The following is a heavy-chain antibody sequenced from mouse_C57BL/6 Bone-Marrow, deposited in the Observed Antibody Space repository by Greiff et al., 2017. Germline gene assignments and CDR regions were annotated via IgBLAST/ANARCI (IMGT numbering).Heavy chain of an antibody. Sequence: VKLVESGAELVRPGTSVKVSCKASGYAFTNYLIEWVKQRPGQGLEWIGVINPGCGGTTYNEKFKGKATLTADKSSRTAFMQLSSLSSGDSAVYFCARYSSGLAWFAYWGQGTLVTVSA. D-gene: IGHD3-2*02. J-gene: IGHJ3*01. V-gene: IGHV1-54*01. CDR1: GYAFTNYL. CDR2: INPGCGGT. CDR3: ARYSSGLAWFAY.